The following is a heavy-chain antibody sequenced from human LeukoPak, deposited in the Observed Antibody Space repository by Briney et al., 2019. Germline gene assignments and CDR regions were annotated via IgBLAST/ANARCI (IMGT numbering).Heavy chain of an antibody. CDR3: TTDHGLYRFCSGGSCSY. CDR1: GFTFSGSA. CDR2: IKSKTDGGTT. D-gene: IGHD2-15*01. V-gene: IGHV3-15*01. J-gene: IGHJ4*02. Sequence: GGSLRLSCAASGFTFSGSAMHWVRQAPGKGLEWVGRIKSKTDGGTTDYAAPVKGRFTISRDDSKNMLYLQMNSLKIEDTAVYYCTTDHGLYRFCSGGSCSYWGQGTLVTVSS.